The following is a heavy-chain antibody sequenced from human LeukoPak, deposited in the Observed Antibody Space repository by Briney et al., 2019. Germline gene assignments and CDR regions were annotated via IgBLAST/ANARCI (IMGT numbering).Heavy chain of an antibody. J-gene: IGHJ4*02. CDR2: IYPAGFT. V-gene: IGHV4-4*07. CDR3: ARCSYYGAGNSPYDL. CDR1: GGSMSDNF. D-gene: IGHD3-10*01. Sequence: SETLSLTCTLSGGSMSDNFWNWIRQPAGKGLEWVGRIYPAGFTSYNPSLKSRLTMSIDTSKNQSSLRLRSVSAADTAVYYCARCSYYGAGNSPYDLWGQGTLVTVSS.